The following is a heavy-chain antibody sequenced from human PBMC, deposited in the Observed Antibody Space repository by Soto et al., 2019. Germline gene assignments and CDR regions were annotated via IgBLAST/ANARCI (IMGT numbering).Heavy chain of an antibody. CDR2: IYYSGTT. Sequence: QVQLQESGPGLVKPSDTLSLTCAVSGYSISSSNWWGWIRHPPGKGLEGIGYIYYSGTTYYNPSLKSRVTMSVDTSKNQFSLKLTSVTAVDTAVYYCARREIQGPIDYWGQGTLFTVSS. CDR1: GYSISSSNW. V-gene: IGHV4-28*01. J-gene: IGHJ4*02. CDR3: ARREIQGPIDY. D-gene: IGHD1-26*01.